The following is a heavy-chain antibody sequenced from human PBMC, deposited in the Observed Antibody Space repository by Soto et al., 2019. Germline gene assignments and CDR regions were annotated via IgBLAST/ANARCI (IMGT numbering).Heavy chain of an antibody. D-gene: IGHD6-13*01. Sequence: QVQLVQSGAEVKKPGASVKVSCKASGYTFTSYGISWVRQAPGQGLEWMGWISAYNGNTNYAQKLQGRVTMTTDTSTSTAYMELRSLRSDDTAVYYCARDMESSSWYVHYYYGMDVWGQGTTVTVSS. CDR1: GYTFTSYG. V-gene: IGHV1-18*01. CDR3: ARDMESSSWYVHYYYGMDV. J-gene: IGHJ6*02. CDR2: ISAYNGNT.